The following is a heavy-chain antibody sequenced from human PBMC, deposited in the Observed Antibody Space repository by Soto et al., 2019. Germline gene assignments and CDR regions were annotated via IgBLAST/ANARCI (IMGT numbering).Heavy chain of an antibody. J-gene: IGHJ4*02. Sequence: QVQLVQSGAEVKKPGSSVKVSCKASGGTFSSYAISWVRQAPGQGLEWMGGIIPIFGTANYAQKFQGRVTITADESTSTDYMELSSLRSEDTAVYYCARVRPPGYSSSWTFDYWGQGTLVTVSS. CDR3: ARVRPPGYSSSWTFDY. V-gene: IGHV1-69*12. D-gene: IGHD6-13*01. CDR1: GGTFSSYA. CDR2: IIPIFGTA.